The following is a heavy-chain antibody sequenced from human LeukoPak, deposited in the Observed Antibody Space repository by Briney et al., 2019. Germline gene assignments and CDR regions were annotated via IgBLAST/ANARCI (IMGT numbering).Heavy chain of an antibody. D-gene: IGHD3-10*01. V-gene: IGHV3-30*18. CDR1: GFTFSRYG. J-gene: IGHJ4*02. CDR2: ISYDGSSK. Sequence: GRSLRLPCAASGFTFSRYGMHWVRQAPGKGLEWVAVISYDGSSKYYGDSVKGRFTISRDNSKNTLSLQMNSLRAEDTAVYYCAKDRRTLDYYGSGTYGAPLDYWGQGTLVTVSS. CDR3: AKDRRTLDYYGSGTYGAPLDY.